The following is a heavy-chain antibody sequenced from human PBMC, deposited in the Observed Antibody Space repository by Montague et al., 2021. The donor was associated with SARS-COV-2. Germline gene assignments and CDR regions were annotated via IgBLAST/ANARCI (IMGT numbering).Heavy chain of an antibody. CDR1: GDSVSVVIVS. D-gene: IGHD2-2*01. CDR3: ARIPVGSKYYFDF. V-gene: IGHV6-1*01. J-gene: IGHJ4*02. CDR2: RHYMSKWYN. Sequence: CAISGDSVSVVIVSCNWIRQSPSLDFQRLGGRHYMSKWYNDYAESVKSRITIDPDTSKHQFSLHLNSVTPEDTAVYYCARIPVGSKYYFDFWGQGTLVTVSS.